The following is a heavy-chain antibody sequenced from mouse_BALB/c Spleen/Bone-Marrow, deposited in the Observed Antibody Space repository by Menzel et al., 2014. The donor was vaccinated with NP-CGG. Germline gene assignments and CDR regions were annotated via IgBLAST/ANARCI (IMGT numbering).Heavy chain of an antibody. Sequence: QVQLQQSGAELAKPGASVKMSCKASGYTFTNYWMHWVKQRPGQGLEWIGYINPSTGYTEYNQKFKDKATLTADKSSSTAYMQPSSPTSEDSAVYYCARRGIYYGNYFAYWGQGTLVTVSA. D-gene: IGHD2-1*01. V-gene: IGHV1-7*01. CDR1: GYTFTNYW. CDR2: INPSTGYT. CDR3: ARRGIYYGNYFAY. J-gene: IGHJ3*01.